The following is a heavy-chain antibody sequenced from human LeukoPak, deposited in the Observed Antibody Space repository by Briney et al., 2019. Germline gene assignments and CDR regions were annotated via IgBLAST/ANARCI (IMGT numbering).Heavy chain of an antibody. CDR2: INPSSGFT. V-gene: IGHV1-46*01. D-gene: IGHD3-22*01. CDR3: ARGDYYDSLGSLGDL. CDR1: GYTFTSYF. Sequence: ASVKVSCKASGYTFTSYFIHWVRLAPGQGLEWMGIINPSSGFTSYAQQFQGRITMTRDTSTTTVYMQLSSLRSEDTAFYYCARGDYYDSLGSLGDLWGHGTLVTVSS. J-gene: IGHJ5*02.